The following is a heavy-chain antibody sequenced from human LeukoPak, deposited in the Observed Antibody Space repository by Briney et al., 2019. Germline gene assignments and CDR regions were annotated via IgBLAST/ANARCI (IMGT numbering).Heavy chain of an antibody. Sequence: ASVKVSCKASGYTFTSYYMHWVRQAPGQGLEWMGIINPSGGSTSYAQKFQGRVTMTRDTSTSTVYMELSSLRSEDTAVYYCARAGSYYDFWRGYYFDYWGQGTLVTVSS. J-gene: IGHJ4*02. CDR2: INPSGGST. CDR3: ARAGSYYDFWRGYYFDY. D-gene: IGHD3-3*01. CDR1: GYTFTSYY. V-gene: IGHV1-46*01.